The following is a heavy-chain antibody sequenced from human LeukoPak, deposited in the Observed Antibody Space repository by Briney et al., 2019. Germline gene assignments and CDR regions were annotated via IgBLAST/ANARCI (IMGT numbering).Heavy chain of an antibody. D-gene: IGHD4-17*01. CDR3: ARVPDYGGPWFDP. Sequence: SETLSLTCAVYGGSFSGYYWSWIRQPPGKGLEWIGEINHSGSTNYNPSLKSRVTISVDTSKNQFSLKLSSVTAADTSVYYCARVPDYGGPWFDPWGQGALVTVSS. J-gene: IGHJ5*02. CDR1: GGSFSGYY. V-gene: IGHV4-34*01. CDR2: INHSGST.